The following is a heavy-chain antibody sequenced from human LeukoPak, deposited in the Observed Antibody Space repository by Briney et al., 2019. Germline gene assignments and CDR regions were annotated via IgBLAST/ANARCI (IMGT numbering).Heavy chain of an antibody. CDR1: GFTFNSYA. CDR3: AKDSELCGGDCYSDYYGMDV. J-gene: IGHJ6*02. V-gene: IGHV3-23*01. CDR2: ISGSGGTT. D-gene: IGHD2-21*02. Sequence: RGGYLRLSCAASGFTFNSYAMSWVRQAPGKGLEWVSGISGSGGTTYYAASVKGRFTISRDNSRNTLDLQINSLRAEDTAVYYCAKDSELCGGDCYSDYYGMDVWGQGTTVTVSS.